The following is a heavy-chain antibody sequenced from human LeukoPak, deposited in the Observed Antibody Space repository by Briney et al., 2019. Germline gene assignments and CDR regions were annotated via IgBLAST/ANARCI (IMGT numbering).Heavy chain of an antibody. D-gene: IGHD4-17*01. Sequence: ASVKVSCKASGGTFSSYAISWVRQAPGQGLEWMGWINAGNGNTKYSQKFQGRVTITRDTSASTAYMELSSLRSEDTAVYYCARLTVTTRSFDYWGQGTLVTVSS. CDR1: GGTFSSYA. CDR2: INAGNGNT. V-gene: IGHV1-3*01. CDR3: ARLTVTTRSFDY. J-gene: IGHJ4*02.